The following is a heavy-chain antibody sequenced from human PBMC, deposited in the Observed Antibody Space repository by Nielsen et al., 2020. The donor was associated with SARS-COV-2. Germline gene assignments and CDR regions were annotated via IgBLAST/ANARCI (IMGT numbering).Heavy chain of an antibody. V-gene: IGHV3-48*02. CDR3: ARGKWFGESRDY. CDR2: ISSSSSTI. CDR1: GFTFSSYS. D-gene: IGHD3-10*01. Sequence: GESLKISCAASGFTFSSYSMNWVRQAPGKGLEWVSSISSSSSTIYYADSVKGRFTISRDNAKNSLYLQMNSLRDEDTAVYYCARGKWFGESRDYWGQGTLVTVSS. J-gene: IGHJ4*02.